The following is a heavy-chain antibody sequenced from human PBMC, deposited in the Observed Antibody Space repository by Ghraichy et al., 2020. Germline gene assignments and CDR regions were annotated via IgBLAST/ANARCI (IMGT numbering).Heavy chain of an antibody. D-gene: IGHD1-14*01. CDR2: ISGSGGST. V-gene: IGHV3-23*01. CDR3: AKEGYNHPHLLAVGATHFDY. CDR1: GFTFSSYA. Sequence: GGSLRLSCAASGFTFSSYAMSWVRQAPGKGLEWVSAISGSGGSTYYADSVKGRFTISRDNSKNTLYLQMNSLRAEDTAVYYCAKEGYNHPHLLAVGATHFDYWGQGTLVTVSS. J-gene: IGHJ4*02.